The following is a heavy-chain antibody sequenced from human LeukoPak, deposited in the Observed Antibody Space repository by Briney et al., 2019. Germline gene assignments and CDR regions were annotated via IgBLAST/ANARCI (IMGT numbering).Heavy chain of an antibody. V-gene: IGHV3-23*01. Sequence: GGSLRLSCAASGFTFSSYAMSWVRQAPGKGLEWVSAISGSGGSTYYADSVKGRFTISRDNSKNTLYLQMNSLRAEDTAVYYCANRPRNDQKIPFDTWGQGIMVTVSS. CDR2: ISGSGGST. CDR1: GFTFSSYA. J-gene: IGHJ3*02. CDR3: ANRPRNDQKIPFDT. D-gene: IGHD3-16*01.